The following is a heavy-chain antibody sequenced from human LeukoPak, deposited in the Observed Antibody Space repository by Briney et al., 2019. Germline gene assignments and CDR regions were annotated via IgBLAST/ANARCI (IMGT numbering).Heavy chain of an antibody. D-gene: IGHD1-26*01. CDR1: GFTFRSHG. Sequence: GGSLRLSCAASGFTFRSHGMNWVRQAPGKGLEWVSGISPSGDILYYADSVKGEFTISRDNSKNTLYLQMSSLRAEDTAVYYCAKDRSPPFIVGAPDFWGQGTLVTVSS. CDR2: ISPSGDIL. CDR3: AKDRSPPFIVGAPDF. J-gene: IGHJ4*02. V-gene: IGHV3-23*01.